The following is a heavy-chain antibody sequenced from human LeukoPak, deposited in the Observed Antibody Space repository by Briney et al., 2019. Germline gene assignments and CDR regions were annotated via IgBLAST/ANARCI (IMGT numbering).Heavy chain of an antibody. Sequence: SGPTLVKPTQTLTLTCTFSGFSLSTSGVGVGWIRQPPGKALEWLALIYWNDDKRYSPSLKSRLTITKDTSKNQVVLTMTNMDPVDTATYYCAHRLGYCSGGSCYFWSNNWFDPWGQGTLVTVSS. CDR2: IYWNDDK. D-gene: IGHD2-15*01. V-gene: IGHV2-5*01. CDR1: GFSLSTSGVG. J-gene: IGHJ5*02. CDR3: AHRLGYCSGGSCYFWSNNWFDP.